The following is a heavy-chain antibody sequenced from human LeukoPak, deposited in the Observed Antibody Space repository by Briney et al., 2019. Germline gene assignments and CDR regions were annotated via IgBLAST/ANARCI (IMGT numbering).Heavy chain of an antibody. V-gene: IGHV3-30*03. D-gene: IGHD1-14*01. CDR3: ASSFRPDNDY. CDR2: ISYDGSNK. CDR1: GFTFSSYG. J-gene: IGHJ4*02. Sequence: GSLRLSCAASGFTFSSYGMHWVRQAPGKGLEWVAVISYDGSNKYYADSVKGRFTISRDNSKNTLYLQMNSLRAEDTAVYYCASSFRPDNDYWGQGTLVTVSS.